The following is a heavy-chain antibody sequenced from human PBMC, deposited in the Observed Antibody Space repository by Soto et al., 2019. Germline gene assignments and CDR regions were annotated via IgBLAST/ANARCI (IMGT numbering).Heavy chain of an antibody. CDR2: ISSSSSYT. D-gene: IGHD6-6*01. J-gene: IGHJ4*02. V-gene: IGHV3-11*06. Sequence: GGSLRLSCAASGFTFSDYYMSWIRQAPGKGLEWVSYISSSSSYTNYADSVKGRFTISRDNAKNSLYLQMNSLRAEDTAVYYCARENPSEYSSSWGFDYWGQGTLVTVSS. CDR3: ARENPSEYSSSWGFDY. CDR1: GFTFSDYY.